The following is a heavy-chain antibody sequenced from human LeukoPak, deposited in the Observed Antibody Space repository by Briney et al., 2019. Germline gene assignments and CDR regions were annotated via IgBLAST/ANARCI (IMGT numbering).Heavy chain of an antibody. CDR1: GYTFTGYY. J-gene: IGHJ6*03. CDR3: ARVRSSSWYGAYYYMDV. D-gene: IGHD6-13*01. V-gene: IGHV1-2*02. CDR2: INPNSGGT. Sequence: ASVKVSCKASGYTFTGYYMHWVRQAPGQGLEWMGWINPNSGGTNYAQKFQGRVTLTRDTSISTAYMELSRLRSDDTAVYYCARVRSSSWYGAYYYMDVWGKGTTVTVSS.